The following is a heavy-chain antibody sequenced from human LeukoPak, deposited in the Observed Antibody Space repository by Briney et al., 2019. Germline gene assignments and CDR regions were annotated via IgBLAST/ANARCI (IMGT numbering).Heavy chain of an antibody. D-gene: IGHD1-14*01. J-gene: IGHJ5*02. V-gene: IGHV3-11*01. CDR2: ISSTGYTI. Sequence: GGSLRLSCAASGFTFSHTWISWIRQAPGKGLEWVSYISSTGYTIYYADSVEGRFTVSRDNSKNTLYLQMNSLRAEDTAIYYCAKKPAGFDPWGQGTLVTVSS. CDR1: GFTFSHTW. CDR3: AKKPAGFDP.